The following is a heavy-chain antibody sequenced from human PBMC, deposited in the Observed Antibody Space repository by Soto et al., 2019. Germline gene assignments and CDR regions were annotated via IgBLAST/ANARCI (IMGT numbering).Heavy chain of an antibody. D-gene: IGHD3-10*01. V-gene: IGHV4-31*03. CDR2: IYYSGST. J-gene: IGHJ3*02. Sequence: SETLSLTCTVSGGSIRSGGYYWSWIRQHPGKGLEWIGYIYYSGSTYYNPSLKSRVTISVDTSKNQFSLKLSSVTAADTAVYYCARAIWFGELLRVAFDIWGQGTMVTVSS. CDR1: GGSIRSGGYY. CDR3: ARAIWFGELLRVAFDI.